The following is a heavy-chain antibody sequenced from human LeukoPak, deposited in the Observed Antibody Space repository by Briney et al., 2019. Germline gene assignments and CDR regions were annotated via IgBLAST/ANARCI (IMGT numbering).Heavy chain of an antibody. CDR2: INTNGSDT. CDR1: GFTFSTYW. J-gene: IGHJ4*02. D-gene: IGHD6-13*01. V-gene: IGHV3-74*01. CDR3: AKRFPAAGYFDY. Sequence: PGGSLRLSCAASGFTFSTYWMHWVRQPPGKGLVWVSRINTNGSDTNYADSVRGRFTISRDNAKNTLYLQMNSLRAEDTAVYYCAKRFPAAGYFDYWGQGTLVTVSS.